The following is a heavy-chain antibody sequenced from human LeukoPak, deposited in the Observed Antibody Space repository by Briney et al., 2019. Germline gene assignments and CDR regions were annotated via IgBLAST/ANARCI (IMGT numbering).Heavy chain of an antibody. J-gene: IGHJ4*02. D-gene: IGHD3-10*01. CDR2: INHSGST. Sequence: SETLSLTCAVYGGSFSGYYWSWIRQPPGKGLEWIGEINHSGSTNYNPSLKSRVTISVDTSKNQFSLKLSSVTAADTAVYYCARSAYDYGSGSYDSRFWKDYFGYWGQGTLVTVSS. CDR3: ARSAYDYGSGSYDSRFWKDYFGY. V-gene: IGHV4-34*01. CDR1: GGSFSGYY.